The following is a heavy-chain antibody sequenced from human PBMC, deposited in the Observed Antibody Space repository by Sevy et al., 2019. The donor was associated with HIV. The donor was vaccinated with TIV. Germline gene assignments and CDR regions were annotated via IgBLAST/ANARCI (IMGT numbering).Heavy chain of an antibody. CDR3: ARVSPAGLVDY. J-gene: IGHJ4*02. D-gene: IGHD2-2*01. V-gene: IGHV7-4-1*02. CDR1: GYTFTSYA. Sequence: ASVKVSCKASGYTFTSYAMNWERQAPGRGLEWMGWINTNTGNPTYAQGFTGRFVFSLDTSVSTAYLQISSLKAEDTAVYYCARVSPAGLVDYWGQGTLVTVSS. CDR2: INTNTGNP.